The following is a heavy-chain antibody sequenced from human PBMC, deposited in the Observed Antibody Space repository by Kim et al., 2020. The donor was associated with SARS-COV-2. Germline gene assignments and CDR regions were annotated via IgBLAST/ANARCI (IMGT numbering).Heavy chain of an antibody. CDR3: ARQGHYDFWRGLWDTSYYYFGMDV. CDR1: GGSITSSSYN. CDR2: IYYTGNT. Sequence: SETLSLTCLGSGGSITSSSYNWGWIRQPPGKGLEWIGSIYYTGNTLYNPSLKSRVDITFDSSKNQFSLKLSSVTAADTAVYYCARQGHYDFWRGLWDTSYYYFGMDVWGQGTTVSVSS. J-gene: IGHJ6*02. D-gene: IGHD3-3*01. V-gene: IGHV4-39*01.